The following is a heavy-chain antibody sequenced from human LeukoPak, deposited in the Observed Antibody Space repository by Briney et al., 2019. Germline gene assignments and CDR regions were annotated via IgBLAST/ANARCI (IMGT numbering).Heavy chain of an antibody. J-gene: IGHJ4*02. CDR2: IYYSGST. CDR1: GGSISISSYY. Sequence: SETLSLTCTVSGGSISISSYYWGWIRQPPGKGLEWIGSIYYSGSTYYNPSLKSRVTISVDTPKNQFSLKLSYVTAADHGVYFCARGASRGVYWGQGTLVTVSS. V-gene: IGHV4-39*07. CDR3: ARGASRGVY. D-gene: IGHD1-26*01.